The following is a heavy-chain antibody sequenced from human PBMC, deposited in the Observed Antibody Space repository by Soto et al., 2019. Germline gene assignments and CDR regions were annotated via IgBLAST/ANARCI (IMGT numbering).Heavy chain of an antibody. CDR2: IYYSGST. Sequence: QVQLQESGPGLVKPSQTLSLTCTVSGGSISSGDYYWSWIRQPPGKGLEWIGYIYYSGSTYHNPSLKSRVTISVDTSKNQFSLKLSSVTAADAAVYYCASGNGWDFSKWFDPWGQGTLVTVSS. V-gene: IGHV4-30-4*01. D-gene: IGHD4-4*01. J-gene: IGHJ5*02. CDR1: GGSISSGDYY. CDR3: ASGNGWDFSKWFDP.